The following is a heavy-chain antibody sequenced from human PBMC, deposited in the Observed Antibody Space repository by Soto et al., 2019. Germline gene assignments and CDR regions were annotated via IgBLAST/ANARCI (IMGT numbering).Heavy chain of an antibody. V-gene: IGHV4-4*02. J-gene: IGHJ6*02. CDR1: GGSISSSNW. Sequence: ETLSLTCAVSGGSISSSNWWSWVRQPPGKGLEWIGEIYHSGSTNYNPSLKSRVTISVDKSKNQFSLKLSSVTAADTAVYYCARDGQEGYDFWSGLDVWGQGTTVTVSS. D-gene: IGHD3-3*01. CDR3: ARDGQEGYDFWSGLDV. CDR2: IYHSGST.